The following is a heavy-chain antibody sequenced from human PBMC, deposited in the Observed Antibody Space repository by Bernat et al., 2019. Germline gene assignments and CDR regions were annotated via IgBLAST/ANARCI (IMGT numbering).Heavy chain of an antibody. J-gene: IGHJ4*02. Sequence: QVQLQESGPGLVKPSETLSLTCTVSGDSIRSTIYYWGWIRQPPGKGLEWIGSIYYSGSTYYNPSLTSRVTTSVDTSKNQFSLKLTSVTAADTAVYYCARAHRPVVILGGYYFDYWGQGTLVTVSS. D-gene: IGHD3-16*01. V-gene: IGHV4-39*01. CDR1: GDSIRSTIYY. CDR3: ARAHRPVVILGGYYFDY. CDR2: IYYSGST.